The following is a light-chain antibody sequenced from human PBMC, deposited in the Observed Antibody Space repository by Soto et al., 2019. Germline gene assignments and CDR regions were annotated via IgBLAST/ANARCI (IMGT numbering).Light chain of an antibody. CDR1: QTTNNY. CDR2: TAA. Sequence: DIQLTQSPSSLSASVGDSVTITCRASQTTNNYLYWYQQKPGKAPKLLIDTAASLHGGVPSRFTFTTSGTSFTLTISSLQPEDFATYYCQQSYSTPPITFGQGTRLEI. V-gene: IGKV1-39*01. CDR3: QQSYSTPPIT. J-gene: IGKJ5*01.